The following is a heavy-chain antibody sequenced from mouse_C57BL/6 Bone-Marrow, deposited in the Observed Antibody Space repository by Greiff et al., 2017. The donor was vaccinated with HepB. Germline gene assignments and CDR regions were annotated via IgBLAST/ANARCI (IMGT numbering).Heavy chain of an antibody. CDR2: INPNNGGT. Sequence: EVKLQQSGPELVKPGASVKISCKASGYTFTDYYMNWVKQSHGKSLEWIGDINPNNGGTSYNQKFKGKATLTVDKSSSTAYMELRSLTSEDSAVYYCARDSNYGRYWYFDVWGTGTTVTVSS. D-gene: IGHD2-5*01. CDR1: GYTFTDYY. CDR3: ARDSNYGRYWYFDV. J-gene: IGHJ1*03. V-gene: IGHV1-26*01.